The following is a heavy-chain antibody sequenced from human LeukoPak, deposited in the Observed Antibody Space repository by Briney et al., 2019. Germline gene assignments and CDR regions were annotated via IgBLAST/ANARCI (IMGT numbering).Heavy chain of an antibody. J-gene: IGHJ4*02. Sequence: GGSLRLSCAASGFTFSDYYMNWIRQAPGKGLEWVSYISSSGTTIYYADSVKGRFTISRDNTKNSLYLQMNSLRAEDTAVYYCAQDLGVTTFDYWGQGTLVTVSA. CDR1: GFTFSDYY. CDR2: ISSSGTTI. CDR3: AQDLGVTTFDY. V-gene: IGHV3-11*01. D-gene: IGHD2-21*02.